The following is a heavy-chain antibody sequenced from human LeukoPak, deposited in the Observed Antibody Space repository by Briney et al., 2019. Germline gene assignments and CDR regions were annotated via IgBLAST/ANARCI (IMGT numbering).Heavy chain of an antibody. J-gene: IGHJ5*02. D-gene: IGHD6-6*01. V-gene: IGHV1-18*01. CDR3: ARDREQLVQALWFDP. CDR1: GYTFTSYG. CDR2: ISAYNGNT. Sequence: ASVKVSCKASGYTFTSYGISWVRQAPGQGLEWMGWISAYNGNTNYAQKLQGRVTMTTDTSTSTAYMEPRSLRSDDTAVYYCARDREQLVQALWFDPCGQGTLVTVSS.